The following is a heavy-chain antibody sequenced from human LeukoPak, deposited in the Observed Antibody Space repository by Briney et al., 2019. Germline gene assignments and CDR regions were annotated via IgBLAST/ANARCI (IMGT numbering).Heavy chain of an antibody. CDR3: ARDHGAIDSCFDY. J-gene: IGHJ4*02. D-gene: IGHD2-21*01. Sequence: GGSLRLSCAASGFTFSSYSMNWVRQAPGKGLEWVSSISSSSSYIYYADSVKGRFTISRDNAKNSLYLQMNSLRAEDTAVYYCARDHGAIDSCFDYWGQGTLVTVSS. CDR2: ISSSSSYI. CDR1: GFTFSSYS. V-gene: IGHV3-21*01.